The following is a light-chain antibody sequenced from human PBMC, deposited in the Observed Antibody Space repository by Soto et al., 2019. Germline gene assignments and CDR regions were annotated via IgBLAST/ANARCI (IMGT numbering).Light chain of an antibody. CDR2: AAS. CDR3: QPYNSSYKT. Sequence: DIQMTQSPSRLSGSVGDRVTITCRASQSIAYWLAWYQQKPGKAPNLLIYAASTLETGVPSRSSGSGYGTEFTLTIASLQPDDSATYYCQPYNSSYKTFGRGTKEDIK. V-gene: IGKV1-5*01. CDR1: QSIAYW. J-gene: IGKJ1*01.